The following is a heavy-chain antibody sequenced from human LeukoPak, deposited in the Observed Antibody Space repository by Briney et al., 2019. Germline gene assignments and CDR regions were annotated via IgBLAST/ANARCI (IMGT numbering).Heavy chain of an antibody. J-gene: IGHJ3*02. V-gene: IGHV3-48*01. D-gene: IGHD1-1*01. CDR3: ARVLLERPGIDSFDM. CDR1: GFSLGSYS. Sequence: GGSLRVSCGAFGFSLGSYSMDWVRQAPGKGLEWVSHINSGSSTIYYADSVKGRFTISRDNAGSSLYLQMNSLRAEDTAVYYCARVLLERPGIDSFDMWGQGTMVTVSS. CDR2: INSGSSTI.